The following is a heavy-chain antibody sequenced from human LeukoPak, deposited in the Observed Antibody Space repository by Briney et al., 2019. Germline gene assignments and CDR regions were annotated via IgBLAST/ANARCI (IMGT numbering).Heavy chain of an antibody. Sequence: KPSETLSLTCTVSGGSISSHYWSWLRQPPGKGLEWIGYIYNSGSTNYNPSLKSRVTISLDTSKNQFSLHLTSVTAADTAVYFCARDDSGVFDAFDVWGQGTVVTVSS. CDR2: IYNSGST. CDR3: ARDDSGVFDAFDV. J-gene: IGHJ3*01. D-gene: IGHD3-16*01. CDR1: GGSISSHY. V-gene: IGHV4-59*08.